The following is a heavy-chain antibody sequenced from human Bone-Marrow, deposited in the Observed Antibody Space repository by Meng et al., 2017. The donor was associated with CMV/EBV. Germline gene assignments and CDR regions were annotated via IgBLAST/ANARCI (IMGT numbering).Heavy chain of an antibody. V-gene: IGHV1-18*01. CDR3: ARDPDCSSTNCYTSSYGMAV. Sequence: ASVKVSCKASGYTFSSYGISWVRQAPGQGLEWMGWISAYNGNTNFAQKLQGRVTMTTDTSTSTAYLELRSLRSDDTAVYYCARDPDCSSTNCYTSSYGMAVWGQGPTVTIYS. D-gene: IGHD2-2*02. CDR2: ISAYNGNT. CDR1: GYTFSSYG. J-gene: IGHJ6*02.